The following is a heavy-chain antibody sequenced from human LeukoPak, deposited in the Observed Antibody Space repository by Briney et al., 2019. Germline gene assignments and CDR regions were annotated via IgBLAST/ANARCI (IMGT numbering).Heavy chain of an antibody. CDR1: GSSFTSYW. CDR2: IYPGDSDT. J-gene: IGHJ4*02. Sequence: GESLQISCQGSGSSFTSYWIGWVRQLPGKGLEWMGIIYPGDSDTRYSPSFQGQVTISADKSISTAYLQWSSLKASDTAMYYCARGSVTNLDYWGQGTLVTVSS. V-gene: IGHV5-51*01. D-gene: IGHD4-17*01. CDR3: ARGSVTNLDY.